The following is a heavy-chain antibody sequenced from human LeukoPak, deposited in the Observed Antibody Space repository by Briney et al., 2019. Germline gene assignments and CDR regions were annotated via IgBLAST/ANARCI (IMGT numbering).Heavy chain of an antibody. D-gene: IGHD6-13*01. J-gene: IGHJ4*02. CDR1: GFTFSSYA. CDR2: ISGSGGST. CDR3: AKVGEVRVVAAARYFDY. Sequence: GGSLRLSCAASGFTFSSYAMSWVRQAPGKGLEWVSAISGSGGSTYYADSVRGRFTISRDNSKNTLYLQMNSLRAEDTAVYYCAKVGEVRVVAAARYFDYWGQGTLVTVSS. V-gene: IGHV3-23*01.